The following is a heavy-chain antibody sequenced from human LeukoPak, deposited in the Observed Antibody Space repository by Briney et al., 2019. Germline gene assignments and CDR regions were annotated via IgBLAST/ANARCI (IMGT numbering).Heavy chain of an antibody. Sequence: GESLKISCKGSGYSFTSYWIGWVRQMPGKGLEWMGIIYPGDSDTRYSPSFQGQVTISADKSISTAYLQWSSLKASDTAMYYCARLCPPNGVAGGNWFDPWGQGTLVTVSS. CDR1: GYSFTSYW. V-gene: IGHV5-51*01. J-gene: IGHJ5*02. CDR2: IYPGDSDT. CDR3: ARLCPPNGVAGGNWFDP. D-gene: IGHD2-8*01.